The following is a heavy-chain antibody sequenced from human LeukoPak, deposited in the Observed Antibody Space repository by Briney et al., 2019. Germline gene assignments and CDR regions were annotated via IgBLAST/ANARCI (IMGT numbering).Heavy chain of an antibody. CDR1: GGSISSYY. D-gene: IGHD3-22*01. V-gene: IGHV4-59*01. J-gene: IGHJ4*02. CDR3: AGGSGSYYYFDY. Sequence: SETLSLTCTVSGGSISSYYWSWIRQPPGKGLEWIGYIYYSGSTNYNPSLKSRVTISVDTSKNQFSLKLNSVTAADTAVYYCAGGSGSYYYFDYWGQGTLVTVSS. CDR2: IYYSGST.